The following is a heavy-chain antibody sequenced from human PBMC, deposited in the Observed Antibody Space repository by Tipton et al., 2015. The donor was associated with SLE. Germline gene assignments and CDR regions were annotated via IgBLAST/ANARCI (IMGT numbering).Heavy chain of an antibody. V-gene: IGHV4-39*07. Sequence: TLSLTCTVSGDSISSSPYFWGWIRQTPGKGLEWIGVLYYSGNTYYNPSLKSPVTLSIDTSKNQFSLKMRSVTAADTAVYFCARGYCSDGVCYGFGFFDYWGQGNLVTVSS. CDR3: ARGYCSDGVCYGFGFFDY. CDR2: LYYSGNT. D-gene: IGHD2-8*01. CDR1: GDSISSSPYF. J-gene: IGHJ4*02.